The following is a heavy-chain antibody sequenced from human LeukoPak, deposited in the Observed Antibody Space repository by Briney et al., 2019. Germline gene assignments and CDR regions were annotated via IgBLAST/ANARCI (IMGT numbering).Heavy chain of an antibody. V-gene: IGHV1-2*02. CDR2: INPNSGGT. D-gene: IGHD3-3*01. CDR1: GYTFTGYY. CDR3: AHDFWSGSDAFDI. J-gene: IGHJ3*02. Sequence: ASVKVSCKASGYTFTGYYMHWVRQAPGQGLEWMGWINPNSGGTNYAQKFQGRVTMTRDTSISTAYMELSRLRSDDTAVYYCAHDFWSGSDAFDIWGQGTMVTVSS.